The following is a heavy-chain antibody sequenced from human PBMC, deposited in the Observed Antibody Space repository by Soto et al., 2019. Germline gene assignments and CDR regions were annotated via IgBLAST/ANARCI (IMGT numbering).Heavy chain of an antibody. CDR2: ISDSGGST. V-gene: IGHV3-23*01. CDR3: ARDVDGDSLVYGMDV. CDR1: GFTFSSYA. D-gene: IGHD3-10*01. J-gene: IGHJ6*02. Sequence: EVQLLESGGGLVQPGGSLRLSCAASGFTFSSYAMSWVRQAPGKGLEWVSDISDSGGSTYSADSVKGRFTISRDNSKNRLYLQMNGLRVEDTAVDYCARDVDGDSLVYGMDVWGQGTTVTVSS.